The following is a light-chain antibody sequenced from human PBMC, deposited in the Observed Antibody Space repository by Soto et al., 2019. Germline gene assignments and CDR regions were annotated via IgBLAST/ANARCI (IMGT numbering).Light chain of an antibody. CDR1: SSDVGGYTY. CDR2: DVS. Sequence: QSALTQPASVSGSPGQSITISCTGTSSDVGGYTYVSWYQQHPGKAPKLMIYDVSNRPSGVSNRFSGSKSGNTASLTISGLQAEDEADYYCSSYTSSSSYVFGTGTKLNVL. J-gene: IGLJ1*01. V-gene: IGLV2-14*01. CDR3: SSYTSSSSYV.